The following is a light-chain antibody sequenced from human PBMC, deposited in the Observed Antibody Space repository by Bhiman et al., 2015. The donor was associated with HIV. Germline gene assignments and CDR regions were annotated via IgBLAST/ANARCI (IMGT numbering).Light chain of an antibody. Sequence: SYVLTQPPSVSVAPGKTARITCGGNNIGTKSVHWHQQKPGQAPVVVIYYDSDRPSGIPERFSGSSSGTTVTLTISGVQAEDEADYYCQSADSPGTYQVFGTGTKVTVL. CDR1: NIGTKS. CDR2: YDS. J-gene: IGLJ1*01. V-gene: IGLV3-21*01. CDR3: QSADSPGTYQV.